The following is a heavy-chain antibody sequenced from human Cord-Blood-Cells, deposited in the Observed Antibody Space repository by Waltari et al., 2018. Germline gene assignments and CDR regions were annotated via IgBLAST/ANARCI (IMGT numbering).Heavy chain of an antibody. CDR1: GGAISSYY. J-gene: IGHJ4*02. CDR3: ARDGAPGIAAAGTASFDY. CDR2: IYTSGST. Sequence: QVQLQESGPGLVKPSETLSLTCPVPGGAISSYYWHWIRPPARKGLEWIGRIYTSGSTNYNPSLKSRVTMSVDTSKNQFSLKLSSVTAADTAVYYCARDGAPGIAAAGTASFDYWGQGTLVTVSS. D-gene: IGHD6-13*01. V-gene: IGHV4-4*07.